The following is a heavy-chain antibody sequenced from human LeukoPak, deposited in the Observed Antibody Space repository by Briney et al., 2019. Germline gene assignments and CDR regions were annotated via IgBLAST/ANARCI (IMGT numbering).Heavy chain of an antibody. J-gene: IGHJ3*02. D-gene: IGHD3-9*01. CDR3: ARAYYDILTGYYAFDI. CDR2: INSDGSST. CDR1: GFTFSSYW. Sequence: GGSLRLSCAASGFTFSSYWMHWVRQAPGKGLVWVSRINSDGSSTSYADSVKGRFTISRDNAKNTLYLQMNSLRAEDTAVYYCARAYYDILTGYYAFDIWGQGTMVTVSS. V-gene: IGHV3-74*01.